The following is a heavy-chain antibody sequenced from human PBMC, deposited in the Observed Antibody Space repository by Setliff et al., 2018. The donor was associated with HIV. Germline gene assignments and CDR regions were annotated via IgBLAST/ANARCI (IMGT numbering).Heavy chain of an antibody. D-gene: IGHD3-3*01. V-gene: IGHV4-59*12. CDR2: IYYNGNR. J-gene: IGHJ6*02. Sequence: SETLSLTCTVSGGSIGNYYWNWIRQSPGKGLEWIAYIYYNGNRNYNPSLKSRVTISVDTSKNQFSLKLSSVTAADTAVYYCARNFWNGPPDYYYYGLDVWGQGTTVTVSS. CDR1: GGSIGNYY. CDR3: ARNFWNGPPDYYYYGLDV.